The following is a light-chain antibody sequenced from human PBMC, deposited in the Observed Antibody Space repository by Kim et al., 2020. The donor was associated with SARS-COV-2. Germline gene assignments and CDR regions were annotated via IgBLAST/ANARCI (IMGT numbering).Light chain of an antibody. Sequence: LSPGQRATLSCRASQSVGTLLAWYQQKPGQPPSLLIFDTFNRASGIPARFSGSGSGTDFTLTISSLEPEDFAVYYCQQRSQWPLTFGGGTKVDIK. CDR3: QQRSQWPLT. CDR1: QSVGTL. CDR2: DTF. V-gene: IGKV3-11*01. J-gene: IGKJ4*01.